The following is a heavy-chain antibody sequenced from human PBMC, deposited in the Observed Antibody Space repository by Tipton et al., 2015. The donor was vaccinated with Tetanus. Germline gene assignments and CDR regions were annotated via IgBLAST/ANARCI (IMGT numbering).Heavy chain of an antibody. CDR2: ISGSGGST. J-gene: IGHJ4*02. V-gene: IGHV3-23*01. D-gene: IGHD6-13*01. CDR1: GFTFSSYA. Sequence: CAASGFTFSSYAMSWVRQAPGKGLEWVSAISGSGGSTYYADSVKGRFTISRDNSKNTLYLQMNSLRAEDTAVYYCAKDRGGGSSWYELGYFDYWGQGTLVTVSS. CDR3: AKDRGGGSSWYELGYFDY.